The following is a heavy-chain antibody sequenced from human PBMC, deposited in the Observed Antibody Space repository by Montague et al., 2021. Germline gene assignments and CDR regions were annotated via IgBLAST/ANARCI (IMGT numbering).Heavy chain of an antibody. J-gene: IGHJ5*02. V-gene: IGHV4-31*03. CDR1: DGSVSTGGYS. CDR3: AIDASGSYVGWFNP. CDR2: TSLRGTT. D-gene: IGHD3-10*01. Sequence: TLSLTCSVSDGSVSTGGYSWSWIRQRPGQGPEWLGYTSLRGTTYYNPSLSRRLSISLDTSRNHLSLQLTSVTAADTAIYYCAIDASGSYVGWFNPWGQGALVTVSS.